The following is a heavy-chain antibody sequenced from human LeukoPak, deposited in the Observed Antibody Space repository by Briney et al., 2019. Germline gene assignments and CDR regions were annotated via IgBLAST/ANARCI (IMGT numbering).Heavy chain of an antibody. CDR3: AKDSAVSGSYPDASDI. Sequence: GGSLRLSCVASGVTFSSYGMHWVRQAPGKGLEWVAFIRYDGSNEYYIDFVKGRFTLSRDNSKNTLYLQMNSLRAEDTAVYYCAKDSAVSGSYPDASDIWGQGTMVTVSS. CDR1: GVTFSSYG. J-gene: IGHJ3*02. V-gene: IGHV3-30*02. CDR2: IRYDGSNE. D-gene: IGHD1-26*01.